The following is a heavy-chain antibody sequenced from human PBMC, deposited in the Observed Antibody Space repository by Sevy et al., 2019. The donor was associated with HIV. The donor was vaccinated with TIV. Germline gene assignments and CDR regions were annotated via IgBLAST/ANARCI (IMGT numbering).Heavy chain of an antibody. CDR2: ISYDGSNK. CDR3: AKDRVAGKGLYYFDY. D-gene: IGHD6-19*01. V-gene: IGHV3-30*18. CDR1: GFTFSSYG. Sequence: GGSLRLSCAASGFTFSSYGMHWVRQAPGKGLEWVAVISYDGSNKYYADCVKGRFTISRDNSKNTLYLQMNSLRAEDTAVYYCAKDRVAGKGLYYFDYWGQGTLVTVSS. J-gene: IGHJ4*02.